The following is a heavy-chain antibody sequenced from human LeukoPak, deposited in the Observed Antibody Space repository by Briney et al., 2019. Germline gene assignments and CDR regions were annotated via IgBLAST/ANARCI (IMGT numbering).Heavy chain of an antibody. CDR3: ATETIGRHYDY. CDR2: IGPTGTDR. Sequence: GGSLRLSCAASGFSFSSCGFNWVRQAPGKGLEWVSSIGPTGTDRYYADSVRGRFTISRDNAKNSMYLQMDSLRDEDTAVYYCATETIGRHYDYWGQGTLLTVSS. J-gene: IGHJ4*02. CDR1: GFSFSSCG. D-gene: IGHD1-14*01. V-gene: IGHV3-21*01.